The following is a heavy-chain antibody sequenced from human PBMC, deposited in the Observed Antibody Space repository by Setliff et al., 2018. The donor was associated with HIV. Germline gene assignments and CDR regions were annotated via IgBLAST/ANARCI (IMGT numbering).Heavy chain of an antibody. Sequence: SLRLSCAASGFTFSNYVMSWVRQAPGKGLEWVSDISNSGGITYYADSVKGRFTVSRDNSKNLVYLQMNSLRAEDTAVYYCAKGGISYSSAWYGSWGQGTMVTVSS. CDR2: ISNSGGIT. J-gene: IGHJ3*01. V-gene: IGHV3-23*01. CDR1: GFTFSNYV. CDR3: AKGGISYSSAWYGS. D-gene: IGHD6-19*01.